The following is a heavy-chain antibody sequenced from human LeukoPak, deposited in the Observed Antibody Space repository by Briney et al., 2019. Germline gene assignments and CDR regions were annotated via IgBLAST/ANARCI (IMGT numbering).Heavy chain of an antibody. CDR1: GFTVSSNY. Sequence: PGGSLRLSCAASGFTVSSNYMSWVRQAPGKGLEWVSVIYSGGSTYYADSVKGRFTISRDNSKNTLYLQMNSLRAEDTAVYYCAKGVIFWSGWYLADFDYWGQGTLVTVSS. CDR3: AKGVIFWSGWYLADFDY. D-gene: IGHD3-3*01. J-gene: IGHJ4*02. CDR2: IYSGGST. V-gene: IGHV3-53*05.